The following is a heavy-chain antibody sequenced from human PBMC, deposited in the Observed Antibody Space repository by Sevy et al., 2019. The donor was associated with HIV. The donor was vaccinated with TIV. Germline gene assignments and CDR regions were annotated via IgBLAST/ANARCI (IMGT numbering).Heavy chain of an antibody. CDR2: INHSGST. J-gene: IGHJ6*02. V-gene: IGHV4-34*01. CDR3: ARGLSITMVQGGIELYYYGMDV. CDR1: GGSFSGYY. D-gene: IGHD3-10*01. Sequence: SETLSLTCAVYGGSFSGYYWSWIRQPPGKGLEWIGEINHSGSTNYNPSLKSRVTISVDTSKNQFSLKLSSVTAADTAVYYCARGLSITMVQGGIELYYYGMDVWGQGTTVSVSS.